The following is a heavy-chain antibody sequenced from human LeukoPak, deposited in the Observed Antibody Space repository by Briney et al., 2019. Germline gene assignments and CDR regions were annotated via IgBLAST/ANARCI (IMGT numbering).Heavy chain of an antibody. J-gene: IGHJ4*02. Sequence: SETLSLTCTVSGGSISSYYWSWMRQPSGKGLEWIGRIYTSGSTNYNPSLNSRVTMSVDTSKNQFSLKLSSVTAADTAVYYCARDGFRYYYDSSGYYSPTYYFDYWGQGTLVTVSS. V-gene: IGHV4-4*07. CDR1: GGSISSYY. D-gene: IGHD3-22*01. CDR2: IYTSGST. CDR3: ARDGFRYYYDSSGYYSPTYYFDY.